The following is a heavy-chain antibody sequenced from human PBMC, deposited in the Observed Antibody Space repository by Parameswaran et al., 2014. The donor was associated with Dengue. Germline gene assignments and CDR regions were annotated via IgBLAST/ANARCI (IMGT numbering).Heavy chain of an antibody. Sequence: WIRQPPGKGLEWIGEINHSGSTNYNPSLKSRVTISVDTSKNQFSLKLSSVTAADTAVYYCARSGLRAHSGSGRGYGMDVWGQGTTVTVSS. CDR2: INHSGST. J-gene: IGHJ6*02. V-gene: IGHV4-34*01. D-gene: IGHD3-10*01. CDR3: ARSGLRAHSGSGRGYGMDV.